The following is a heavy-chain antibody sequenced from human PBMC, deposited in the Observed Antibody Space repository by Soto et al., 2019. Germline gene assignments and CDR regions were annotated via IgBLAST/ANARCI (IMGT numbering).Heavy chain of an antibody. J-gene: IGHJ6*02. Sequence: QVQLVQSGAEVKKPGSSVKVSCKASGGTFSSYAISWVRQAPGQGLEWMGGIIPIFGTANYAQKFQGRVTITADESTSTAYMELSSLRSQVPAVYYCARERVPARTPPSYFYGMDVWGQGTTVTVSS. CDR3: ARERVPARTPPSYFYGMDV. CDR1: GGTFSSYA. CDR2: IIPIFGTA. V-gene: IGHV1-69*01. D-gene: IGHD6-25*01.